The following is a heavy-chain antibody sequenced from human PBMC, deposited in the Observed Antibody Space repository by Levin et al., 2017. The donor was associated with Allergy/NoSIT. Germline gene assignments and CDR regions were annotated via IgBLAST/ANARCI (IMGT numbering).Heavy chain of an antibody. CDR1: GYTFKNYG. Sequence: ASVKVSCKASGYTFKNYGISWVRQAPGQGLEWMGWISTHNGNTNYAQSFEGRVTMTTDTSTSTADMELRSLISDDTAVYYCARFVVTPVSYFYMDVWGKGTTVTVSS. V-gene: IGHV1-18*01. J-gene: IGHJ6*03. CDR3: ARFVVTPVSYFYMDV. D-gene: IGHD2-2*01. CDR2: ISTHNGNT.